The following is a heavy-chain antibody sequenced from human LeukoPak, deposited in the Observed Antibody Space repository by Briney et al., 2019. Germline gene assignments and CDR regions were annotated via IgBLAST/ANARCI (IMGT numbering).Heavy chain of an antibody. CDR1: GYTFTSYD. CDR2: MNPNSGNT. Sequence: ASVKVSCKASGYTFTSYDINWVRQATGQGLEWMGWMNPNSGNTGYAHKFQGRVTMTRNTSISIAYMELSSLRSEDTAVYYCARGIYDILTGYYIDVWGQGTTVTVSS. CDR3: ARGIYDILTGYYIDV. J-gene: IGHJ6*02. D-gene: IGHD3-9*01. V-gene: IGHV1-8*01.